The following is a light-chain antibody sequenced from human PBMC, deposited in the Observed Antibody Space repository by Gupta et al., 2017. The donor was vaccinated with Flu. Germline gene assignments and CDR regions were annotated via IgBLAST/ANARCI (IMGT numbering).Light chain of an antibody. Sequence: QSALTQPASVSGSPGQSFTISCTGTSSDVGGYNYVSWYQQHPGKAPKLMIYEVSNRPSGVSNRFSGSKSGNTASLTISGLQAEDEADYYCSSYTSRSTLDVVFGGGTKLTVL. CDR2: EVS. V-gene: IGLV2-14*01. CDR3: SSYTSRSTLDVV. CDR1: SSDVGGYNY. J-gene: IGLJ2*01.